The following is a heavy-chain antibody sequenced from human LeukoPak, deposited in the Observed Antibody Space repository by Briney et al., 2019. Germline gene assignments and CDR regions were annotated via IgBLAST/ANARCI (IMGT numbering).Heavy chain of an antibody. CDR2: IYYSGST. CDR1: GGSISSSSYF. J-gene: IGHJ4*02. D-gene: IGHD6-13*01. Sequence: SETLSLTCTVSGGSISSSSYFWSWIRQPPGKGLEWIGYIYYSGSTNYNPSLKSRVTISVDTSKNQFSLKLSSVTAADTAVYYCARRAAAAGKYYFDYWGQGTLVTVSS. CDR3: ARRAAAAGKYYFDY. V-gene: IGHV4-61*01.